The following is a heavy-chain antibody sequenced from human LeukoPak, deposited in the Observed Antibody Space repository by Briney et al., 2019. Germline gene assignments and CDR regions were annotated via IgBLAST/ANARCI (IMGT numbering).Heavy chain of an antibody. Sequence: PGGSLGLSCAASGFTFSNAWMTWGRQAPGKGLEWVGRIKGKTEGGTTDYAAPVKGRFTISRDDSRNMLYLHMNSLKTEDTAVYYCAQASGYDRYWGQGTLVTVSS. D-gene: IGHD5-12*01. J-gene: IGHJ4*02. CDR2: IKGKTEGGTT. CDR3: AQASGYDRY. V-gene: IGHV3-15*01. CDR1: GFTFSNAW.